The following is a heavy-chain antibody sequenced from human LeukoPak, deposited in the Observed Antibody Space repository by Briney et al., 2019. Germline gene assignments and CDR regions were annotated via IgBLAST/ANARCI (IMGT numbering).Heavy chain of an antibody. D-gene: IGHD3-3*01. V-gene: IGHV3-30*03. CDR2: ISNDGSRK. J-gene: IGHJ4*02. Sequence: PGGSLRLSCAPSGSTFSRHGMHWVRQAPGKGLEWVAIISNDGSRKYYAHSVEGRFTISRDNSKNTLYLQMDSLRAEDTAVYYCARDRAWNYFDYWGRGTLVTVSS. CDR1: GSTFSRHG. CDR3: ARDRAWNYFDY.